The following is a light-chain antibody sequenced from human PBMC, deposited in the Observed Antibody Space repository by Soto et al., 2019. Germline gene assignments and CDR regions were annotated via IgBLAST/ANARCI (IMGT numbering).Light chain of an antibody. J-gene: IGLJ1*01. CDR1: SSDVGGYNY. V-gene: IGLV2-14*01. CDR2: DVS. Sequence: QSVLTQPASVSGAPGQSITISCTGTSSDVGGYNYVSWYQQHPGKAPKVIIYDVSNRPSGVSNRFSASKSGNTASLTISGLQPEDEADYYCSSYTSSTTYVFGTGTKLTVL. CDR3: SSYTSSTTYV.